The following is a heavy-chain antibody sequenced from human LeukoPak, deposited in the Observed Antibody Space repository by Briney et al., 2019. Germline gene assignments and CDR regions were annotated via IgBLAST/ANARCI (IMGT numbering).Heavy chain of an antibody. Sequence: GRSLRLSCAASGFTFSSYAMHWVRQAPGKGLEWVAVIPYDGSNKYYADSVKGRFTISRDNSKNTLYLQMNSLRAEDTAVYYCARDLLSSWYQSAASDIWGQGTMVTVSS. D-gene: IGHD6-13*01. CDR2: IPYDGSNK. V-gene: IGHV3-30-3*01. CDR3: ARDLLSSWYQSAASDI. CDR1: GFTFSSYA. J-gene: IGHJ3*02.